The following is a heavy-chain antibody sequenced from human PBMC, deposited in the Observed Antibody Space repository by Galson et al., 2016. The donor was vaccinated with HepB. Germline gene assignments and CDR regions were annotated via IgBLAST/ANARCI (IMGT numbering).Heavy chain of an antibody. CDR2: ISTRRTT. Sequence: SLRLSCAASGSVFSNFGLSWVRQAPGKGLEWVASISTRRTTYYSDSVQGRFTISRDNSNNTLYLQMNGLRAEDEAVYYCAKERLVRRIFDHWGQGTLLTVS. V-gene: IGHV3-23*01. CDR1: GSVFSNFG. D-gene: IGHD1-1*01. CDR3: AKERLVRRIFDH. J-gene: IGHJ4*02.